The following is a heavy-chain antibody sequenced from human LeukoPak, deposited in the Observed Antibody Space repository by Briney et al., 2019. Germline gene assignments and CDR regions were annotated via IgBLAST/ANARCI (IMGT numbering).Heavy chain of an antibody. Sequence: AGSLTLTCAVSGFTFSSHAMSWLRQPPGKGLEWVSAITCSGGNTYYADSVKGRFTSSRDNSKNTLYPQMTRLRIDETAVYYCAKNISGRRTTSWRQGSLVTVSA. CDR2: ITCSGGNT. D-gene: IGHD3-3*02. CDR1: GFTFSSHA. CDR3: AKNISGRRTTS. V-gene: IGHV3-23*01. J-gene: IGHJ5*01.